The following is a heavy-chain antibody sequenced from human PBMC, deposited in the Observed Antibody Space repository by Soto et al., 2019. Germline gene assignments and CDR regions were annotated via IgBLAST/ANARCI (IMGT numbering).Heavy chain of an antibody. Sequence: PGGSLRLSCAASGFTFSSYDMHWVRQATGKGLEWVSAIGTAGDTYYPGSVKGRFTISRENAKNSLYLQMNSLRAEDTAVYYCARGFKIAVAGRPYYFDYWGQGTLVTVSS. D-gene: IGHD6-19*01. J-gene: IGHJ4*02. CDR1: GFTFSSYD. CDR3: ARGFKIAVAGRPYYFDY. V-gene: IGHV3-13*01. CDR2: IGTAGDT.